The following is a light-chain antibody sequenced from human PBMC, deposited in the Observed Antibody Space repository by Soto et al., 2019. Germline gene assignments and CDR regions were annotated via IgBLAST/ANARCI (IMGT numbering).Light chain of an antibody. Sequence: QPVLTQSSSASASLGASVKLTCTLNSGHSSYAIAWHQQQPEKGPRYLMKVNSDGSHNKGDGIPDRFSGSSSGAERYLTISSLQSEDEADYYCQTWGTCINVVFGGGTQLTVL. V-gene: IGLV4-69*02. CDR2: VNSDGSH. J-gene: IGLJ2*01. CDR3: QTWGTCINVV. CDR1: SGHSSYA.